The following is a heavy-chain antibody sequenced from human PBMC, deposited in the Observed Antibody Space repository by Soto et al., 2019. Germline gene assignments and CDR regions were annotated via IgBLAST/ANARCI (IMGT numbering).Heavy chain of an antibody. CDR1: GFTFSSYS. D-gene: IGHD2-2*01. J-gene: IGHJ4*02. Sequence: GGSLRLSCAASGFTFSSYSMNWVRQAPGKGLEWVSYISSSSSTIYYADSVKGRFTISRDNAKNSLYLQMNSLRAEDTAVYYCARTELYCSSTSCYEDWGQGTLVTVSS. V-gene: IGHV3-48*01. CDR3: ARTELYCSSTSCYED. CDR2: ISSSSSTI.